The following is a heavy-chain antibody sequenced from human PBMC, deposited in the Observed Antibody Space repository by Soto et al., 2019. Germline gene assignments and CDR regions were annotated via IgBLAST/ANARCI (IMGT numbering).Heavy chain of an antibody. Sequence: QVQLVQSGAEVKKPGASVKVSCKASGYTFTSYDINWVRQATGQGLEWMGWMNPNSGNTGYAQKFQGRITMTRNTSTSTAYMVLSSLRSEETAVYYCARWPDGYYYYGMDAWGQGTTGTVSS. CDR2: MNPNSGNT. CDR1: GYTFTSYD. V-gene: IGHV1-8*01. CDR3: ARWPDGYYYYGMDA. J-gene: IGHJ6*02.